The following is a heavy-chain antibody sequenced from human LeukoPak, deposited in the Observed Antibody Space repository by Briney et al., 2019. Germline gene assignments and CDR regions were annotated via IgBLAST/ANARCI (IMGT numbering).Heavy chain of an antibody. CDR1: GFSSSTYE. V-gene: IGHV3-48*03. CDR2: ISSGGGTI. D-gene: IGHD3-22*01. CDR3: AKEFIPESSGYDAFHI. J-gene: IGHJ3*02. Sequence: GGSLRLSCAASGFSSSTYEMDWFRQAPVKGLEWVAYISSGGGTIYYADSVRGRFTISRDNAKNSLYLQMNSLRAEDTAVYYCAKEFIPESSGYDAFHIWGPGTMVTVSS.